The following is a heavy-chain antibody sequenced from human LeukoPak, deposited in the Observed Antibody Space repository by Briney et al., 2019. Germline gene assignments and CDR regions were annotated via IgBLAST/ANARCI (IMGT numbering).Heavy chain of an antibody. J-gene: IGHJ6*03. V-gene: IGHV3-23*01. CDR2: ISGSGGST. Sequence: EAGGSLRLSCAASGFTFSTYGMTWVRQAPGKGLEWVSAISGSGGSTYYADSVKGRFTISRDNSKNTLYLQMNSLRAEDTAVYYCARAKAGSSWKGSWKKYYYMDVWGKGTTVTVSS. CDR1: GFTFSTYG. D-gene: IGHD6-13*01. CDR3: ARAKAGSSWKGSWKKYYYMDV.